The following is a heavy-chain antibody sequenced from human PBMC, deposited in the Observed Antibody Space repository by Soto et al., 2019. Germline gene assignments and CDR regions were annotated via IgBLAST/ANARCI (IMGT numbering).Heavy chain of an antibody. Sequence: SETLSLTCTVSGGSISSSNYYWGWIRQPPGKGLEWIGYIYYSGSTYYNPSLKSRVTISVDTSKNLFSLKLSSVTAADTAVYYCAREWEDCSSTSCFNPIDYLGQGTLVTVSS. CDR2: IYYSGST. CDR1: GGSISSSNYY. V-gene: IGHV4-39*02. J-gene: IGHJ4*02. CDR3: AREWEDCSSTSCFNPIDY. D-gene: IGHD2-2*01.